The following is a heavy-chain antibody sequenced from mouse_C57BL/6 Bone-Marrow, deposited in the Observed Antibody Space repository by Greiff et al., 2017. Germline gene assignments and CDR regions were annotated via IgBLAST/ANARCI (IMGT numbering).Heavy chain of an antibody. J-gene: IGHJ2*01. CDR1: GFTFSSYA. CDR3: ARDKGGLLYPFDD. Sequence: EVQGVESGGGLVKPGGSLKLSCAASGFTFSSYAMSWVRQTPEKRLEWVATISDGGSYTYYPDNVKGRFTISRDNAKNNLYLQMSHLKSEDTAMYYCARDKGGLLYPFDDWGQGTTLTVSS. V-gene: IGHV5-4*01. D-gene: IGHD2-12*01. CDR2: ISDGGSYT.